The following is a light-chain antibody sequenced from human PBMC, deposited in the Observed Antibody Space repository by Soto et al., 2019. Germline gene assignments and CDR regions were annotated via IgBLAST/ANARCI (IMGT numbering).Light chain of an antibody. V-gene: IGLV2-14*03. CDR3: SSFTGPTALDV. J-gene: IGLJ1*01. CDR1: SSDVGAYKY. Sequence: QSALTQPASVSGSPGQSVTISCTGTSSDVGAYKYVSWYQKHPGKAPKLMIYGVSNRPSGISNRFSGSKSGNTACLTISGLEPEDEADYYCSSFTGPTALDVFGTGTKVAVL. CDR2: GVS.